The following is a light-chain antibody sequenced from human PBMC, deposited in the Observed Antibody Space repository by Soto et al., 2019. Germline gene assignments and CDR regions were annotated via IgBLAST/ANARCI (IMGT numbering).Light chain of an antibody. CDR1: SSDVGGYNY. V-gene: IGLV2-14*01. Sequence: QSVLTQPASVSGSPGQSITISCTGTSSDVGGYNYVSWYQQHPGKAPKLMIYEVNNRLSGVSNRFSGSKSGNTASLTISGLQAEGEADYYCSSYTSSSTLVFGTGTKVTVL. CDR2: EVN. CDR3: SSYTSSSTLV. J-gene: IGLJ1*01.